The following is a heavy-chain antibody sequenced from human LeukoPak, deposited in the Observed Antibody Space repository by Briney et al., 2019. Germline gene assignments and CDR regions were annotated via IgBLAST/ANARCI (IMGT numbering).Heavy chain of an antibody. V-gene: IGHV1-69*13. CDR1: GYTFTSYA. D-gene: IGHD4-17*01. J-gene: IGHJ5*02. CDR3: ARVERVDYGDSEGDWFDP. CDR2: IIPIFGTA. Sequence: SVKVSCKASGYTFTSYAISWVRQAPGQGLEWMGGIIPIFGTANYAQKFQGRVTITADESTSTAYMELSSLRSEDTAVYYCARVERVDYGDSEGDWFDPWGQGTLVTVSS.